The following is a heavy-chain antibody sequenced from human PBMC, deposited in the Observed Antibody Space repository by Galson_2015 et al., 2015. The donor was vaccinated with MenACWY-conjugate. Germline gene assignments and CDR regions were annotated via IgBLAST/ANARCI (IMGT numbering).Heavy chain of an antibody. J-gene: IGHJ3*02. Sequence: SLRLSCAASGFTFSKCARSWVRQAPGKGLEWVSGISASGGDIDYADSVKGRFTISRDNSKNTVYLQMNSLRAEDTAVYHCAKGANYYDSSGKRYDAFDIWGQGTMVTVSS. CDR1: GFTFSKCA. V-gene: IGHV3-23*01. D-gene: IGHD3-22*01. CDR3: AKGANYYDSSGKRYDAFDI. CDR2: ISASGGDI.